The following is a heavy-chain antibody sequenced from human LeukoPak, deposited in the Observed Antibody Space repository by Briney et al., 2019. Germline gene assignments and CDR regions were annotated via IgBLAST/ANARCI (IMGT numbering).Heavy chain of an antibody. Sequence: GGSLRLSCAASGFTVSSNYMSWVRQAPGKGLEWVSVLYSDGRTYYADSVRGRFTISRDNSKNTLDLQMNSLRAEDTATYYCARAFYCTNGVCSSLGDHWGQGTLVTVSS. J-gene: IGHJ5*02. CDR3: ARAFYCTNGVCSSLGDH. D-gene: IGHD2-8*01. CDR2: LYSDGRT. CDR1: GFTVSSNY. V-gene: IGHV3-53*01.